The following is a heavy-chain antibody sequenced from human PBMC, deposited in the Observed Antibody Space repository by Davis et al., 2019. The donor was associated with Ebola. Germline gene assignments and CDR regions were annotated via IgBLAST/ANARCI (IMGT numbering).Heavy chain of an antibody. CDR1: GYTFTSYG. Sequence: ASVKVSCKASGYTFTSYGISWVRQAPGQGLEWMGWISAYNGNTNYAQKLQGRVTMTTDTSTSTAYMELRSLRSDDTAVYYCARLWGSQGHYYYYYMDVWGKGTTVTVSS. D-gene: IGHD7-27*01. CDR3: ARLWGSQGHYYYYYMDV. CDR2: ISAYNGNT. J-gene: IGHJ6*03. V-gene: IGHV1-18*01.